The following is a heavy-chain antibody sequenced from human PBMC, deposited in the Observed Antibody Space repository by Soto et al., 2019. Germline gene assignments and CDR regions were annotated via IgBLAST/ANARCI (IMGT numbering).Heavy chain of an antibody. CDR1: GGTFNSYG. Sequence: QVQLVQSGAEVKKPGSSVKVSCKASGGTFNSYGFXWXXXXXGHGLEWLGGIIPALGRPNYAQKFQGRVTITADDSTSTAYMELSXXXXDXXAXXXXXXXATPYCGGDCYFDFWGQGTLVTVSS. CDR3: XXXATPYCGGDCYFDF. J-gene: IGHJ4*02. D-gene: IGHD2-21*02. V-gene: IGHV1-69*01. CDR2: IIPALGRP.